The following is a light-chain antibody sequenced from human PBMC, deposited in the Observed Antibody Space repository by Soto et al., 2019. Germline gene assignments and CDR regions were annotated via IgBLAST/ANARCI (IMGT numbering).Light chain of an antibody. CDR2: DSS. CDR3: QQYGSSGT. CDR1: QSLSSNF. Sequence: EIVLTQSPATLSLSPGERATLSCRASQSLSSNFLAWYQQKPGQPPRLLIYDSSTRATGFPDRFSGSGSGTDFTLTIIRLEPEDFAVYYCQQYGSSGTFGQGTKVDI. V-gene: IGKV3-20*01. J-gene: IGKJ1*01.